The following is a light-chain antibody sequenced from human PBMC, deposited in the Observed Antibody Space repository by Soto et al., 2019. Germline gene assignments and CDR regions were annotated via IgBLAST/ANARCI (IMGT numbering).Light chain of an antibody. CDR2: ANT. J-gene: IGLJ2*01. CDR1: SSYIGAGYD. Sequence: QSVLTQPPSVSGAPGQRVTISCTGSSSYIGAGYDVHWYQQLPGTAPKLLIYANTNRPSGVPDRFSGSKSGTSASLAITGLQAEDEADCYCQSYDDSLGGHVIFGGGTKVTVL. V-gene: IGLV1-40*01. CDR3: QSYDDSLGGHVI.